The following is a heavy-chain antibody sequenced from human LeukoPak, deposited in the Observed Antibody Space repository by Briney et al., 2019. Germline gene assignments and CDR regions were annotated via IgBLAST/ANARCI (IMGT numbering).Heavy chain of an antibody. Sequence: ASVKVSCKASGYTFTSYGISWVRQARGQGLEWMGWISAYNGNTNYAQKVQGRVTMTTDTSTSTAYMELRSLRSDDTAVYYCARAPSSSWYRAFDYWGQGTLVTVSS. D-gene: IGHD6-13*01. CDR2: ISAYNGNT. J-gene: IGHJ4*02. CDR1: GYTFTSYG. CDR3: ARAPSSSWYRAFDY. V-gene: IGHV1-18*01.